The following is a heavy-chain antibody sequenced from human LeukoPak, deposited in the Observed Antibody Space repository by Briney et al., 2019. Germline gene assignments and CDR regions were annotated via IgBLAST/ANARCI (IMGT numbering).Heavy chain of an antibody. CDR1: GGTFSSYA. CDR2: IIPIFGTA. D-gene: IGHD6-13*01. V-gene: IGHV1-69*05. CDR3: AIAAAQYYYYYYMDV. J-gene: IGHJ6*03. Sequence: SVKVSCKASGGTFSSYAISWVRQAPGQGLEWMGRIIPIFGTANYAQKFQGRVTITTDESTSTAYMDLSSLRSEDTAVYYCAIAAAQYYYYYYMDVWGKGTTVTVSS.